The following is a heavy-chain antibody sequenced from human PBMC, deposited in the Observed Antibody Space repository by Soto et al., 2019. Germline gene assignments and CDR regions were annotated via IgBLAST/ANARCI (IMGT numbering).Heavy chain of an antibody. J-gene: IGHJ4*02. D-gene: IGHD6-6*01. V-gene: IGHV1-18*01. Sequence: ASVKVSCKASGYTFTSYGISWVRQAPGQGLEWMGRISANIGNANYAQKLQGRVTITTDKSTSTAYMELSSLRSEDTAVYYCAREDNREYSSSYFDYWGQGTLVTVSS. CDR3: AREDNREYSSSYFDY. CDR2: ISANIGNA. CDR1: GYTFTSYG.